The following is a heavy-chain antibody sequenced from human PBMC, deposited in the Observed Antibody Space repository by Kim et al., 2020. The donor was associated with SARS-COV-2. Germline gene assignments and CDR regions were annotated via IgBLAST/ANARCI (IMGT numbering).Heavy chain of an antibody. CDR3: ARDGGLVFDY. Sequence: STNYNPSLKSRVTISVDTSKNQFSLKLSSVTAADTAVYYCARDGGLVFDYWGQGTLVTVSS. J-gene: IGHJ4*02. D-gene: IGHD3-16*01. CDR2: ST. V-gene: IGHV4-59*01.